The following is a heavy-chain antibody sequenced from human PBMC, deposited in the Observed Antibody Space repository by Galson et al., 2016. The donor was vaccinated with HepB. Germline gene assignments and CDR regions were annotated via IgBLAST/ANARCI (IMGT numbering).Heavy chain of an antibody. Sequence: SVKVSCKASGYTFTNYALHWVRQAPGQSLEWMGCVDPGDGSTKYSQKFQGRITITLDASASAADLELSGLTSGDTAMYYCARGGSRSVYYYYLDYWAQGTLVAVSS. D-gene: IGHD3-16*01. J-gene: IGHJ4*02. CDR2: VDPGDGST. V-gene: IGHV1-3*01. CDR3: ARGGSRSVYYYYLDY. CDR1: GYTFTNYA.